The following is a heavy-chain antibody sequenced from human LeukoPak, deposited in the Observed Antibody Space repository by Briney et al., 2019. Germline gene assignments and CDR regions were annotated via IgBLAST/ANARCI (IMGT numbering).Heavy chain of an antibody. CDR2: INNDGSRT. J-gene: IGHJ4*02. D-gene: IGHD3-10*01. Sequence: GGSLRLSCAASGFTLSNSWMFWVRQPPGKGLKYVSEINNDGSRTSYADSVKGRFTISRDGAENTLFLQMNSLRAEDTAVYYCAREIFGSGSYPDYWGQGTLVAVSS. V-gene: IGHV3-74*01. CDR3: AREIFGSGSYPDY. CDR1: GFTLSNSW.